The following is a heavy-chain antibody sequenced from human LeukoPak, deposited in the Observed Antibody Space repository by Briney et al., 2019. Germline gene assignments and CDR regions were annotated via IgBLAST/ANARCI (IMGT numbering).Heavy chain of an antibody. J-gene: IGHJ3*02. CDR1: GFTFSSYG. CDR3: ANERRFFMFGQPERDAFDI. D-gene: IGHD3-10*02. V-gene: IGHV3-30*02. Sequence: GGSLRLSCAASGFTFSSYGMHWVRQAPGKGLEWVAFIRYDGSNKYYADSVKGRFTISRDNSKNTLYLQMNSLRAEDTAVYYYANERRFFMFGQPERDAFDIWGQGTMVTVSS. CDR2: IRYDGSNK.